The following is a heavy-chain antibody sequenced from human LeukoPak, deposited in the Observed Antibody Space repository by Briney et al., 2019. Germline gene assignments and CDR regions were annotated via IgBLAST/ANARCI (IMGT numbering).Heavy chain of an antibody. D-gene: IGHD1-1*01. J-gene: IGHJ5*02. CDR2: IYYSGST. CDR1: GGSISSSTYY. Sequence: SETLSLTCTVSGGSISSSTYYWGWIRQPPGKGLEWIGSIYYSGSTYYNPSLKSRVTISVDTSKNQFSLKLSSVTAADTAVYYCARPVPSRLGWFDPWGQGTLVTVSS. CDR3: ARPVPSRLGWFDP. V-gene: IGHV4-39*01.